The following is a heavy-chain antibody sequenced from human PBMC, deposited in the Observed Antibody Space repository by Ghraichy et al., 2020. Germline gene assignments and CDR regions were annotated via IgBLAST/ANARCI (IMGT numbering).Heavy chain of an antibody. D-gene: IGHD3-9*01. Sequence: SETLSLTCTVSGGSISSYYWSWIRQPPGKGLEWIGYIYYSGSTNYNPSLKSRVTISVDTSKNQFSLKLSSVTAADTAVYYCATLRYFDWLGYFDYWGQGTLVTVSS. V-gene: IGHV4-59*01. CDR1: GGSISSYY. J-gene: IGHJ4*02. CDR3: ATLRYFDWLGYFDY. CDR2: IYYSGST.